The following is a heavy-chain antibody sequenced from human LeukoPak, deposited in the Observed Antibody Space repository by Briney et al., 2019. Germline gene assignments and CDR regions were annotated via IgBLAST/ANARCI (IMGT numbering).Heavy chain of an antibody. V-gene: IGHV3-7*01. Sequence: GGSLRLSCAASGFIFSNFWMSWVRQAPGKGPEWVANIKQDGEETYYLDSVKGRFTVSRDNAKDSLYLQMNTLRAEDTAVYYCARDPQYSYDDSGTFDSWGQGTLVTVSS. D-gene: IGHD3-22*01. CDR1: GFIFSNFW. J-gene: IGHJ4*02. CDR3: ARDPQYSYDDSGTFDS. CDR2: IKQDGEET.